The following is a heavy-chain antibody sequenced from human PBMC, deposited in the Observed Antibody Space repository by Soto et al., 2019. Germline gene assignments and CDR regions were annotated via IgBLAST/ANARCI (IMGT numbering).Heavy chain of an antibody. Sequence: GASVKVSCKASGYTFTSYDINWVRQATGQGLEWMGWMNPNSGNTGYAQKFQGRVTMTRNTSISTAYMELSSLRSEDTAVYYCARAQSSSWYFATYYYYYYMDVWGKGTTVTVSS. CDR2: MNPNSGNT. D-gene: IGHD6-13*01. CDR1: GYTFTSYD. V-gene: IGHV1-8*01. J-gene: IGHJ6*03. CDR3: ARAQSSSWYFATYYYYYYMDV.